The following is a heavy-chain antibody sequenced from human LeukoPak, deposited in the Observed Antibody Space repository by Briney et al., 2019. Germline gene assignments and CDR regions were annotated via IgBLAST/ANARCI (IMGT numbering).Heavy chain of an antibody. V-gene: IGHV3-23*01. Sequence: PGGSLRLSCAASGFTFSSYAMSWVRQAPGKGLEWVSAISGSGGSTYYADSVKGRFTISRGNSKNTLYLQMNSLRAEDTAVYYCAKAFGYSSFRTHFDYWGQGTLVTVSS. CDR3: AKAFGYSSFRTHFDY. CDR1: GFTFSSYA. D-gene: IGHD6-19*01. CDR2: ISGSGGST. J-gene: IGHJ4*02.